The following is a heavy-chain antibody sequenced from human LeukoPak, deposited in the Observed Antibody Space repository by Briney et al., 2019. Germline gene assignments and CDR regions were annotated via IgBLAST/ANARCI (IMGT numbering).Heavy chain of an antibody. D-gene: IGHD2-2*01. Sequence: SETLSLTCTVSGYSISSGYYWGWIRQPPGNGLEWIGSIYHSGSTYYNPSLKSRVTISVDTSKNQFSLKLSSVTAADTAVYYCAREARYCSSTSCYEIDYWGQGTLVTVSS. CDR1: GYSISSGYY. CDR2: IYHSGST. CDR3: AREARYCSSTSCYEIDY. J-gene: IGHJ4*02. V-gene: IGHV4-38-2*02.